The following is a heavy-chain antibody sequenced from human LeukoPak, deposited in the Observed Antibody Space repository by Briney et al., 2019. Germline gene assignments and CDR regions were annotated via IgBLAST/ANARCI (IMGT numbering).Heavy chain of an antibody. D-gene: IGHD3-10*01. Sequence: YXXHXVRQXPGXGXEWMGWINPNSGGTNYAQKFQGRVTMTRDTSISTAYMELSRLRSDDTAVYYCARVSVQYYYGSGSYYNVYFDYWGQGTLVTVSS. CDR3: ARVSVQYYYGSGSYYNVYFDY. V-gene: IGHV1-2*02. CDR1: YX. CDR2: INPNSGGT. J-gene: IGHJ4*02.